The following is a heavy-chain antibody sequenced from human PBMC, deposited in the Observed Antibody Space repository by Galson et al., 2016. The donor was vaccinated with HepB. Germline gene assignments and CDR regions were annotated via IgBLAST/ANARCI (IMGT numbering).Heavy chain of an antibody. Sequence: SVKVSCKASGYTHNYVMHWVRQAPGQRLEWMGWINAGNGDTGYSQRFQGRVTIARDTSANTAYMELSSLKSEDTAVYYCARRAVAGTHPFDYWGQGTLVTVSS. CDR3: ARRAVAGTHPFDY. CDR2: INAGNGDT. J-gene: IGHJ4*02. CDR1: GYTHNYV. D-gene: IGHD6-19*01. V-gene: IGHV1-3*01.